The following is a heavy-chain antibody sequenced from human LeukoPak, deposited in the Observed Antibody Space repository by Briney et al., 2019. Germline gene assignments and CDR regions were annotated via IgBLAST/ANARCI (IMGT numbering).Heavy chain of an antibody. CDR2: IVPGDGDT. Sequence: GASVKVSCKASGYGFTRYAIQWVRQAPGQRLEWVGWIVPGDGDTSFSQKLQRRVLITRDTYAGTAYMELSSLISDDTAVYYCARELDPKAPIAPDTGAFHIWGQGTAVTVSS. CDR3: ARELDPKAPIAPDTGAFHI. V-gene: IGHV1-3*01. D-gene: IGHD2-8*02. J-gene: IGHJ3*02. CDR1: GYGFTRYA.